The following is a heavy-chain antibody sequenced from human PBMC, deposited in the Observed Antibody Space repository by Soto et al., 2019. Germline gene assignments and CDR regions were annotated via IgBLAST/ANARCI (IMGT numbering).Heavy chain of an antibody. CDR2: IIPFHGVT. V-gene: IGHV1-69*08. CDR1: GGTFSPYT. J-gene: IGHJ4*02. Sequence: QVQLVQSGAEVKKPGSSVKVSCKASGGTFSPYTINWVRQAPGQGLEWMGRIIPFHGVTNYAQKFQARGTITADKSTSTAYMELSGLRFEDTAMYYCTRDWEITVSTGSFGGFWGRGTLVTVSS. D-gene: IGHD3-10*01. CDR3: TRDWEITVSTGSFGGF.